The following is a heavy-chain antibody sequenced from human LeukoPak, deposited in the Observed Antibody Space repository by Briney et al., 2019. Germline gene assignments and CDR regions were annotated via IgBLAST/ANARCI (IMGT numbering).Heavy chain of an antibody. V-gene: IGHV3-23*01. CDR1: GFTFSSYA. Sequence: GGSLRLSCAASGFTFSSYAMSWVRQAPGEGLEWVSAISGSGGSTNYADSVKGRFTISRDTSKNTLYLQMNSLRADDTAVYYCAAPPPDFWSGYYHDYWGQGTLVTVSS. J-gene: IGHJ4*02. CDR3: AAPPPDFWSGYYHDY. CDR2: ISGSGGST. D-gene: IGHD3-3*01.